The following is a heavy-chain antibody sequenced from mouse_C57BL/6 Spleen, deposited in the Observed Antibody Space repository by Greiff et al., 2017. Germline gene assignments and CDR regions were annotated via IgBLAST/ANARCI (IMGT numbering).Heavy chain of an antibody. D-gene: IGHD2-5*01. CDR2: IYPRSGNT. J-gene: IGHJ4*01. CDR3: ARGDSNWSNYAMDY. V-gene: IGHV1-81*01. CDR1: GYTFTSYG. Sequence: QVQLQQSGAELARPGASVKLSCKASGYTFTSYGISWVKQRPGQGLEWIGEIYPRSGNTYYNEKFKGKATLTADKSSSTAYMELRSLTSEDSAVYFCARGDSNWSNYAMDYWGQGTSVTVSS.